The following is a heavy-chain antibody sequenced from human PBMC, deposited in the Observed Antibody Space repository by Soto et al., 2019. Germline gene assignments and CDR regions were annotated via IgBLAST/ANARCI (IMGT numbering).Heavy chain of an antibody. CDR1: GFTFSDYD. CDR3: ARMGPRAARPSD. J-gene: IGHJ4*02. CDR2: VSSSGTTM. V-gene: IGHV3-11*01. D-gene: IGHD6-6*01. Sequence: QVQLAESGGGLVEPGGYLRISCAASGFTFSDYDMSWIRQSPGKGLEWVSFVSSSGTTMYFADSVKGRFTISRDNAKNSLYLQMNSLRAEDTAVYYCARMGPRAARPSDWGQGALVTVSS.